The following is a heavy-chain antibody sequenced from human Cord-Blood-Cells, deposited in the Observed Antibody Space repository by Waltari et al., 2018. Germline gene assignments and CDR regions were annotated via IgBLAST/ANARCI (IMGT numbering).Heavy chain of an antibody. CDR1: GGSFSGYY. J-gene: IGHJ5*02. Sequence: QVQLQQWGAGLLKPSETLYLTCAVYGGSFSGYYWSWIRQPPGKGLEWIGEINHSGSTNYNPSLKSRVTISLDTSKNQFSLKLSSVTAADTAVYYCARPHYGDYGWFDPWGQGTLVTVSS. V-gene: IGHV4-34*01. CDR3: ARPHYGDYGWFDP. CDR2: INHSGST. D-gene: IGHD4-17*01.